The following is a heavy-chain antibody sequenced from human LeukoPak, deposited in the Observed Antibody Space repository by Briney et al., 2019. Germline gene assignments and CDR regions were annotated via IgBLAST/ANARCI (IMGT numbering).Heavy chain of an antibody. D-gene: IGHD5-24*01. CDR1: GGSISSGGYS. CDR2: IYHSGST. J-gene: IGHJ4*02. Sequence: SQTLSLTCAVSGGSISSGGYSWSWIRQPPGKGLEWIGYIYHSGSTYYNPSLKSRVTISVDTSKNQFSPKLTSVTAADTAVYYCARGEMATTYYFDYWGQGTLVTVSS. V-gene: IGHV4-30-2*01. CDR3: ARGEMATTYYFDY.